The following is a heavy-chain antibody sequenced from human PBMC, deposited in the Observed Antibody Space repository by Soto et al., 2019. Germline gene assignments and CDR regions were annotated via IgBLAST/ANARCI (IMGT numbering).Heavy chain of an antibody. J-gene: IGHJ4*02. CDR2: ISGSGGST. CDR1: GFTFSSYA. CDR3: AKVEAQLEFDY. Sequence: LRLSCGASGFTFSSYAMSWFRQAPGKGLEWVSAISGSGGSTYYADSVKGRFTISRDNSKNTLYLQMNSLRAEDTAVYYCAKVEAQLEFDYWGQGTLVTVSS. V-gene: IGHV3-23*01. D-gene: IGHD3-3*02.